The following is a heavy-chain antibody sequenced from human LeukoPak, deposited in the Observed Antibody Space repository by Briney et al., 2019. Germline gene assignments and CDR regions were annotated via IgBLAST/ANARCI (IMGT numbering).Heavy chain of an antibody. CDR2: IWYDGSNK. CDR3: ARVFNWDNAFDI. J-gene: IGHJ3*02. CDR1: GFTFSSYG. D-gene: IGHD1/OR15-1a*01. V-gene: IGHV3-33*01. Sequence: GGSLRLSCAASGFTFSSYGMHWVRQAPGKGLEWVAVIWYDGSNKYYADSVKGRFTISRDNSKNTLYLQMNSLRAEDTAVYYCARVFNWDNAFDIWGQGTMVTVSS.